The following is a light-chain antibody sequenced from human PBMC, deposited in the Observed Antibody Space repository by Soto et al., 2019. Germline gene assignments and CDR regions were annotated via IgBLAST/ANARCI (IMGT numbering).Light chain of an antibody. V-gene: IGLV6-57*04. Sequence: NFMLTQPHSVSESPGKTVTISCTPSSGSIASNYVQWYQQRPGSAPTPVIYEDSQRPSGVPDRFSGSIDSSSNSASLTISRLKTEDEADYYCQSFDISNVVFGGGTKLTVL. CDR3: QSFDISNVV. J-gene: IGLJ2*01. CDR2: EDS. CDR1: SGSIASNY.